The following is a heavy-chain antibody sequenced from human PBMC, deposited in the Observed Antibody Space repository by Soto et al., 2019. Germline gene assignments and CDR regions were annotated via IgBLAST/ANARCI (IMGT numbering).Heavy chain of an antibody. CDR3: ARDAPGAAPY. J-gene: IGHJ4*02. Sequence: QVQLQESGPGLVKPSQTLSLTCTVSGGPIINGDSYLNWIRQHPEKGLEWMGYIHYRGTTNYNPALKSRILISIDTSKNQFSLRLTYVTEEDTAVYYCARDAPGAAPYWGQGTLVTVSS. V-gene: IGHV4-31*03. D-gene: IGHD6-13*01. CDR1: GGPIINGDSY. CDR2: IHYRGTT.